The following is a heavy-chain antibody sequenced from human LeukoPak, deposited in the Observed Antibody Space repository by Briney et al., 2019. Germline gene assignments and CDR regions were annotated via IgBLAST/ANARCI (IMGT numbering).Heavy chain of an antibody. CDR2: ISGSSSYI. Sequence: GGSLRLSCAASGFTFSSYSMNWVRQAPGKGLEWVSSISGSSSYIYYADSVKGRFTISRDNAKNSLYLQMNSLRAEDTAVYYCARRLAAAARSGIYYYGLDVWGQATTVSVSS. J-gene: IGHJ6*02. D-gene: IGHD6-13*01. CDR1: GFTFSSYS. CDR3: ARRLAAAARSGIYYYGLDV. V-gene: IGHV3-21*01.